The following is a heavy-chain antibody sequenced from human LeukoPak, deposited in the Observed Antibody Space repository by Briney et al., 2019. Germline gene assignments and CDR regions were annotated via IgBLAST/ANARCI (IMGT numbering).Heavy chain of an antibody. CDR2: ISGSGGNT. Sequence: GGSLRLSCAASGFTFGSYAMSWVRQAPGKGLEWVSAISGSGGNTYYADFVKGRFTISRDNSKNTLYLQMNSLRAEDTAVYYCAKDVSRGYSYGYVVDYWGQGTLVTVSS. D-gene: IGHD5-18*01. CDR3: AKDVSRGYSYGYVVDY. J-gene: IGHJ4*02. CDR1: GFTFGSYA. V-gene: IGHV3-23*01.